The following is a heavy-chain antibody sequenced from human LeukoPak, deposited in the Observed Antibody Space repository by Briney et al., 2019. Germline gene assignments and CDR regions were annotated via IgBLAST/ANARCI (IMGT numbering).Heavy chain of an antibody. Sequence: SETLSLTCAVSGGSISSGGYSWSWIRQPPGKGLERIGYIYHSGSTYYNPSLKSRVTISVDRSKNQFSLKLSSVTAADTAFYYCARAPGDYGGFDPWGQGTLVTVSS. CDR3: ARAPGDYGGFDP. CDR2: IYHSGST. CDR1: GGSISSGGYS. V-gene: IGHV4-30-2*01. J-gene: IGHJ5*02. D-gene: IGHD4-17*01.